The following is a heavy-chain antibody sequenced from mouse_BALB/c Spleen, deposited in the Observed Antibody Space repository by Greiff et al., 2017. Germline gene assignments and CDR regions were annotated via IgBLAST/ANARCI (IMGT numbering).Heavy chain of an antibody. D-gene: IGHD2-4*01. V-gene: IGHV5-17*02. CDR3: ARWGLYYDYDFYAMDY. CDR2: ISSGSSTI. Sequence: EVQLVESGGGLVQPGGSRKLSCAASGFTFSSFGMHWVRQAPEKGLEWVAYISSGSSTIYYADTVKGRFTISRDNPKNTLFLQMTSLRSEDTAMYYCARWGLYYDYDFYAMDYWGQGTSVTVSS. CDR1: GFTFSSFG. J-gene: IGHJ4*01.